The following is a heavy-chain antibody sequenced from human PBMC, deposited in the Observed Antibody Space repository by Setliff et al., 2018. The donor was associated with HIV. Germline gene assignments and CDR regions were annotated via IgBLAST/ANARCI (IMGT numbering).Heavy chain of an antibody. J-gene: IGHJ5*02. V-gene: IGHV4-34*01. CDR3: ARRWGIRGYSS. D-gene: IGHD5-18*01. CDR1: GFTFSNYW. CDR2: INHSGST. Sequence: GSLRLSCAASGFTFSNYWMHWIRQPPGKGLEWIGEINHSGSTNYNPSLKSRVTISVDTSKNQFSLKLYSVTAADTSVYYCARRWGIRGYSSWGQGTLVTVSS.